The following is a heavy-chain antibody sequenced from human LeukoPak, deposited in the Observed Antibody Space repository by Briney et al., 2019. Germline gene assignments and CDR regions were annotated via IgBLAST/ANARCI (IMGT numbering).Heavy chain of an antibody. CDR1: GGSISSYY. CDR2: VSYSGST. D-gene: IGHD2-2*01. CDR3: ARYSTSWDY. Sequence: PSETLSLTCRVFGGSISSYYRSWVRQPPGKGLEWIGYVSYSGSTDYNPSLKSRVIISIDTSKTQFSLRLRSVTAADTAVYYCARYSTSWDYWGQGTLVTVSS. J-gene: IGHJ4*02. V-gene: IGHV4-59*01.